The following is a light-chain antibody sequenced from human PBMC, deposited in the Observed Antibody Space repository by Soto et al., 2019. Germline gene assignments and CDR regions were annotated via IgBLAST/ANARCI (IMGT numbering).Light chain of an antibody. CDR3: FSFTTDWTHV. CDR1: SSDVGAYNY. Sequence: QSALTQPTSVSGSPGQSITISCTGTSSDVGAYNYVSWFQQHPGKAPTLIISDVSNRPSGVSNRFSGSKSGNAASLTISGLQAEDEADYFCFSFTTDWTHVFGTGTKVTVL. CDR2: DVS. V-gene: IGLV2-14*01. J-gene: IGLJ1*01.